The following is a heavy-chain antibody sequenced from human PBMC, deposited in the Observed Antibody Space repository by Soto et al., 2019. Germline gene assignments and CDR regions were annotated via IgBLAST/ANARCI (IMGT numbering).Heavy chain of an antibody. J-gene: IGHJ4*02. V-gene: IGHV4-30-2*01. CDR2: MYHSGST. Sequence: SETLSLTCAVSGGSISSGGYSWSWIRQPPGKGLEWIGYMYHSGSTYYNPSLKSRVTISIDRSKNQFSLKLSSVTAEDTAVYYCPRVPDYSAQ. CDR3: PRVPDY. CDR1: GGSISSGGYS.